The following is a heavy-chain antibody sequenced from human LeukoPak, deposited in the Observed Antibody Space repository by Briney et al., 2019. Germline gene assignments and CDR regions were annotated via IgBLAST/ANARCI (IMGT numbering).Heavy chain of an antibody. V-gene: IGHV4-61*01. CDR3: ARMFSSGWYDY. CDR2: LYYSGST. Sequence: SETLSLTCTVSGGSFSSGSYYWSWIRQPPGKGLERIGYLYYSGSTTYNPSLKSRVTISVDTSQNQFSLKLSSVTAADTAIYFCARMFSSGWYDYWGQGTLVTVSS. D-gene: IGHD6-19*01. CDR1: GGSFSSGSYY. J-gene: IGHJ4*02.